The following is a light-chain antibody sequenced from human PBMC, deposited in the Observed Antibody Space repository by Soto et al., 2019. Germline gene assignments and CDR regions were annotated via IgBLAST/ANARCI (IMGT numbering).Light chain of an antibody. CDR1: QSVSSSY. V-gene: IGKV3-11*01. J-gene: IGKJ1*01. Sequence: EIVLTQSPATLCLSPGERATLSCRASQSVSSSYLAWCQQKPGQAPRLLIYDASNRATGIPARFSGSGSGTDFTLTISSLEPEDFAVYYCQQRSNWPRTFGQGTKVDIK. CDR2: DAS. CDR3: QQRSNWPRT.